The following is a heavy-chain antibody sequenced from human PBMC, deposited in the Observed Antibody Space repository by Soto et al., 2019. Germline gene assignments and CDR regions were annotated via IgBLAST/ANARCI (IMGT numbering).Heavy chain of an antibody. CDR3: ASLITGTTHRTYYFDY. CDR2: MNPNSGNT. Sequence: GASVKVSCKASGYTFTSYDINWVRQATGQGLEWMGWMNPNSGNTGYAQKFQGRVTMTTDTSTSTAYMELSSLRSEDTAVYYCASLITGTTHRTYYFDYWGQGTLVTVSS. CDR1: GYTFTSYD. J-gene: IGHJ4*02. V-gene: IGHV1-8*01. D-gene: IGHD1-7*01.